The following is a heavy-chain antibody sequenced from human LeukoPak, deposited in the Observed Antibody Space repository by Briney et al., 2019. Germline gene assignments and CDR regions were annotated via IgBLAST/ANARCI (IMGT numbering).Heavy chain of an antibody. V-gene: IGHV1-2*02. D-gene: IGHD3-22*01. J-gene: IGHJ3*02. CDR3: ARSPYYYDTRTFDI. CDR1: GYTFTDYD. Sequence: GASVKVSCKASGYTFTDYDIYWVRQAPGQGLEYMGWLNPNSGGTNYAQKFQGRVTMTRDTSISTAYMELSRLRSDDTAVYYCARSPYYYDTRTFDIWGQGTMVTVSS. CDR2: LNPNSGGT.